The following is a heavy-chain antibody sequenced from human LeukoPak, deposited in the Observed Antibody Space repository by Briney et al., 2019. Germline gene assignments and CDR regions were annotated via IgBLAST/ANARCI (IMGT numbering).Heavy chain of an antibody. CDR1: GFTFSSFG. Sequence: GGSLRLSCAASGFTFSSFGMNWVRQAPGKGLEWVSSLSSGSSYIYYADSVKGRFTISRDNAKNSLYLQMNSLRAEDTAVYYCAKITEAGNSDYWGQGTLVTVSS. CDR3: AKITEAGNSDY. D-gene: IGHD6-19*01. J-gene: IGHJ4*02. CDR2: LSSGSSYI. V-gene: IGHV3-21*04.